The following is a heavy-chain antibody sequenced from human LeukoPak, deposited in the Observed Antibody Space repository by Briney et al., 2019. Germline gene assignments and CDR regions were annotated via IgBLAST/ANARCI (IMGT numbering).Heavy chain of an antibody. Sequence: GGSLRLSCVASGFTLRSYVMNWVRQTPGKGLEWVSSISGSGDSTFYADSVKGRFSISRDNSKNTLYLQMNSLRAEDTAVYYCAKVGAVAGTRAGYYFDYWGQGTLVTVSS. CDR1: GFTLRSYV. J-gene: IGHJ4*02. CDR3: AKVGAVAGTRAGYYFDY. D-gene: IGHD6-19*01. CDR2: ISGSGDST. V-gene: IGHV3-23*01.